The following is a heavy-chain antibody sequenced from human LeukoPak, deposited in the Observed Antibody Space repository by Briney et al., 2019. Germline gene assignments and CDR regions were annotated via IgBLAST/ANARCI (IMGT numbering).Heavy chain of an antibody. Sequence: SETLSLTRTVSGGPISSSSYYWGWIRQPPGKGLEWIGSIYYSGSTYYNPSLKSRVTISVDTSKNQFSLKLSSVTAADTAVYYCASITIFGVAISNAFDIWGQGTMVTVSS. CDR2: IYYSGST. V-gene: IGHV4-39*01. J-gene: IGHJ3*02. CDR3: ASITIFGVAISNAFDI. D-gene: IGHD3-3*01. CDR1: GGPISSSSYY.